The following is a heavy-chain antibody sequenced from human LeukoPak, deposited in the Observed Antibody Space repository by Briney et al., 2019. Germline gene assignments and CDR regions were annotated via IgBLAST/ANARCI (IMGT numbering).Heavy chain of an antibody. CDR2: ISAYNGNT. V-gene: IGHV1-18*01. CDR3: ARYADSYVYYYYMDV. Sequence: ASVKVSCKASGYTFTSYGISWVRQAPGQGLEWMGWISAYNGNTNYAQKLQGRVTMTTDTSTSTAYMELRSLRSDDTAVYYCARYADSYVYYYYMDVWGKGPRSPSP. J-gene: IGHJ6*03. CDR1: GYTFTSYG. D-gene: IGHD3-16*01.